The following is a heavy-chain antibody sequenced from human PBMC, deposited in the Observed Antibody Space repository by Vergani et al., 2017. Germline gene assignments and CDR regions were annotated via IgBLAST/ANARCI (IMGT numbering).Heavy chain of an antibody. J-gene: IGHJ4*02. CDR3: ARESGGSGWSSRFDY. V-gene: IGHV3-23*01. CDR2: ISGSGGST. CDR1: GFTFSSYA. D-gene: IGHD6-19*01. Sequence: GFTFSSYAMSWVRQAPGKGLEWVSAISGSGGSTYYADSVKGRFTISRDNSKNTLYLQMNSLRAEDTAVYYCARESGGSGWSSRFDYWGQGTLVTVSS.